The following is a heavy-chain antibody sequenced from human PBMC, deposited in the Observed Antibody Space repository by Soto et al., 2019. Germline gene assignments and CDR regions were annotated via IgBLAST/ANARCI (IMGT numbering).Heavy chain of an antibody. CDR2: ISAYNGNS. Sequence: QVQLVQSGAEVKKPGASVKVSCKASGYTFTSYGISWVRQAPGQGLECMGWISAYNGNSNYEQKRRSRGTRTTDTFTRTADMELRSLRCLETAVYSCALWGPGTPGDSAIWGQGTIVTVSS. CDR3: ALWGPGTPGDSAI. D-gene: IGHD3-16*01. J-gene: IGHJ3*02. V-gene: IGHV1-18*01. CDR1: GYTFTSYG.